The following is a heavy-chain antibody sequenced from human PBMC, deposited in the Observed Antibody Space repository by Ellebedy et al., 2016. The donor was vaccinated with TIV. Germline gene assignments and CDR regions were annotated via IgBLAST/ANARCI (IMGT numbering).Heavy chain of an antibody. CDR3: AREKVLLWFGEFGGNYYGMDV. V-gene: IGHV3-48*02. D-gene: IGHD3-10*01. CDR2: ISSSSSTI. Sequence: GESLKISXAASGFSVTDNYMTWVRQAPGKGLEWVSYISSSSSTIYYADSVKGRFTISRDNAKNSLYLQMNSLRDEDTAVYYCAREKVLLWFGEFGGNYYGMDVWGQGTTVTVSS. J-gene: IGHJ6*02. CDR1: GFSVTDNY.